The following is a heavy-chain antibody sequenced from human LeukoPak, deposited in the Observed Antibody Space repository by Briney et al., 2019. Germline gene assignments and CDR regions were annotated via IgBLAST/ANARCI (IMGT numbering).Heavy chain of an antibody. CDR1: GYTFTGYY. Sequence: ASVKVSCRASGYTFTGYYIHWVRQAPGQGLEWMGWINPNTGDTNYAQKLQGRVTMTRDTSISTAYMELSRLTSDDTAVYCCARDDHWGLGDYWGQGTLVTVSS. J-gene: IGHJ4*02. D-gene: IGHD3-16*01. CDR2: INPNTGDT. CDR3: ARDDHWGLGDY. V-gene: IGHV1-2*02.